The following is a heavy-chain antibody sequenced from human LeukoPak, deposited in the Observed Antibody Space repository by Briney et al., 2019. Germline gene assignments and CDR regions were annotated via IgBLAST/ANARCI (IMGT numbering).Heavy chain of an antibody. Sequence: GGSLRLSCATSGFTFSSYSMNWVRQAPGKGLEWVSSISSSSSYIYYADSVKGRFTTSRDNAKNSLYLQMNSLRAEDTAVYYCASFNAAGTSFWDYWGQGTLVTVSS. CDR3: ASFNAAGTSFWDY. CDR1: GFTFSSYS. CDR2: ISSSSSYI. V-gene: IGHV3-21*01. D-gene: IGHD6-19*01. J-gene: IGHJ4*02.